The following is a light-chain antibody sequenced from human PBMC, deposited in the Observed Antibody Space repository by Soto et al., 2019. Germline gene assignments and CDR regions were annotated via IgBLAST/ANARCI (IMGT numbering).Light chain of an antibody. J-gene: IGLJ2*01. V-gene: IGLV2-14*01. Sequence: QSALTQPASVSGSPGQSITSSCTGTSSDVGGYNYVSWYQQHPGKAPKLMIYEVSNRPSGVSNRFSGPKSGNTASLTISGLQAEDEADYYSSSYTSSSTLVFGGGTKLTVL. CDR3: SSYTSSSTLV. CDR2: EVS. CDR1: SSDVGGYNY.